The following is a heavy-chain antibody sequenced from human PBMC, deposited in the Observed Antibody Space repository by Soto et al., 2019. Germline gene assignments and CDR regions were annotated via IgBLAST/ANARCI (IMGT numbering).Heavy chain of an antibody. Sequence: QVQLEQSGAEVKTPGASVKVSCKTSGYTFTGHHIHWVRQAPGQGLEWMGWINPISGGTKYREKFKGRVSITRDKSSTTAYMELSSLTSADSAVYYCAKDSRHCSGGSCPQGHWGQGTLVTVSS. J-gene: IGHJ4*02. V-gene: IGHV1-2*02. D-gene: IGHD2-15*01. CDR3: AKDSRHCSGGSCPQGH. CDR2: INPISGGT. CDR1: GYTFTGHH.